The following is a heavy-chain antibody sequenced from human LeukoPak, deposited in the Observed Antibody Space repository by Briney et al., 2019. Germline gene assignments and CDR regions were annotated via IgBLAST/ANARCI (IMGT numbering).Heavy chain of an antibody. CDR2: IKQGGSEK. D-gene: IGHD3-22*01. CDR1: GFTFTSYW. CDR3: ARDQYYYDSSGYYYYFDY. V-gene: IGHV3-7*04. J-gene: IGHJ4*02. Sequence: QPGGSLTLSCAASGFTFTSYWMSWVRQAPGKGLEWVANIKQGGSEKYYVDSVKGRFTISRDNTKNSLYLQMNRLRAQDTAVYYCARDQYYYDSSGYYYYFDYWGQGTLVTVSS.